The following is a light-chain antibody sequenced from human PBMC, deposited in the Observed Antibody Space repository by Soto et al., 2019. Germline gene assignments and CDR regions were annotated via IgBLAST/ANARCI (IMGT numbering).Light chain of an antibody. Sequence: DIQLTQSPSFLSASVGDSVTITCRASQAISSSLAWYQHNPGKAPKLLLYAASTLQNGVPSSFSGSGSGTEFTLTISSLQPEDFATYYCQHLNDYRYTFGQGPKVEIK. CDR1: QAISSS. CDR3: QHLNDYRYT. CDR2: AAS. V-gene: IGKV1-9*01. J-gene: IGKJ2*01.